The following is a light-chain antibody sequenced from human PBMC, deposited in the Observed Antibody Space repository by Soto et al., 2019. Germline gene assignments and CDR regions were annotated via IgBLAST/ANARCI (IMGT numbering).Light chain of an antibody. Sequence: GDRVTITCRASQSIDNWLAWYQQKPGKAPKLLIYAASTLETGVPSRFSGSGSGTEFTLTIKSLQPDDFATYYCQKFSSYSTFGQGTKVDIK. J-gene: IGKJ1*01. V-gene: IGKV1-5*01. CDR2: AAS. CDR1: QSIDNW. CDR3: QKFSSYST.